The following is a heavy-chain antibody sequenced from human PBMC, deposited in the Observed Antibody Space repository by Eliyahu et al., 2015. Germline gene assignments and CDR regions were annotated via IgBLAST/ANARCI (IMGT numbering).Heavy chain of an antibody. V-gene: IGHV4-34*01. D-gene: IGHD2-15*01. CDR1: GGSFSGYY. CDR3: ARGATDISGGSDETCWFDP. CDR2: INHSGST. Sequence: QVQLQQWGAGLLKPSETLSLTCAVYGGSFSGYYWSWIRQPPGKGLEWIGEINHSGSTNYNPSLKSRVTISVDTSKNQFSLKLSSVTAADTAVYYCARGATDISGGSDETCWFDPWGQGTLVTVSS. J-gene: IGHJ5*02.